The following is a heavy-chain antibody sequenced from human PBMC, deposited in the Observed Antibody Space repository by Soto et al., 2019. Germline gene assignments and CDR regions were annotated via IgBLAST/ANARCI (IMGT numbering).Heavy chain of an antibody. CDR2: ISYDGSNK. Sequence: GGSLRLSCAASGFTFSSYAMHWVRQAPGKGLEWVAVISYDGSNKYYADSVKGRFTISRDNSKNTLYLQMNSLRAEDTAVYYCVRDYDSSGYPSYWGQGTLVTVSS. J-gene: IGHJ4*02. V-gene: IGHV3-30-3*01. CDR1: GFTFSSYA. D-gene: IGHD3-22*01. CDR3: VRDYDSSGYPSY.